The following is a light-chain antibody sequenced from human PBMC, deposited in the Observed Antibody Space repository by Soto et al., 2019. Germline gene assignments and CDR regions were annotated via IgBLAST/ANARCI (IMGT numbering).Light chain of an antibody. CDR1: QSISSW. V-gene: IGKV1-5*03. CDR2: KAS. Sequence: DIQMTQSPSTLSASVGDRVTITCRASQSISSWLAWYQQKPGKAPKSLIYKASSLESGDPSRFSGSGSGTEFTLTISSLQPDDFATYYCQQYNSYPITFGQGTRLEIK. CDR3: QQYNSYPIT. J-gene: IGKJ5*01.